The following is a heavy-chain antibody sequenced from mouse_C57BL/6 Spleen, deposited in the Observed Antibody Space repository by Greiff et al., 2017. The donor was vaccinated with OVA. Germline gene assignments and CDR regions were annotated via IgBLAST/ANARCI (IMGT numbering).Heavy chain of an antibody. CDR1: GYTFTDYY. Sequence: VKLQESGAELVRPGASVKLSCKASGYTFTDYYINWVKQRPGQGLEWIARIYPGSGNTYYNEKFKGKATLTAEKSSSTAYMQLSSLTSEDSAVYFCALTAQSYYFDYWGQGTTLTVAS. CDR3: ALTAQSYYFDY. CDR2: IYPGSGNT. J-gene: IGHJ2*01. D-gene: IGHD3-2*02. V-gene: IGHV1-76*01.